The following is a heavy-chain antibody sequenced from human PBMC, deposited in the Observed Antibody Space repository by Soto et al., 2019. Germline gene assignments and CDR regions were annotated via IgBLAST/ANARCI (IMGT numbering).Heavy chain of an antibody. J-gene: IGHJ6*02. CDR2: IYYSGST. CDR1: GGSVSSGSYY. CDR3: ARAASNYGYYYYYYGMDV. V-gene: IGHV4-61*01. D-gene: IGHD4-4*01. Sequence: TLSLTCTVSGGSVSSGSYYWSWIRQPPGKGLEWIGYIYYSGSTNYNPSLKSRVTISVDTSKNQFSLKLSSVTAADTAVYYCARAASNYGYYYYYYGMDVWGQGTTVTVSS.